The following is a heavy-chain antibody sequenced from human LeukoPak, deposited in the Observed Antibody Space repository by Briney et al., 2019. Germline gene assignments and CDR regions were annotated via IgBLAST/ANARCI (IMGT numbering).Heavy chain of an antibody. CDR2: IYYTGST. Sequence: SETLPLTCPVSGGSISTYYWSWIRQPPGKGLEWIGYIYYTGSTNYNPSLKSRVTISIGMSKNQFSLKLSSVTAADTAVYFCARWDDPTGTFDNWGQGTLVTVSS. V-gene: IGHV4-59*01. D-gene: IGHD1-1*01. CDR1: GGSISTYY. J-gene: IGHJ4*02. CDR3: ARWDDPTGTFDN.